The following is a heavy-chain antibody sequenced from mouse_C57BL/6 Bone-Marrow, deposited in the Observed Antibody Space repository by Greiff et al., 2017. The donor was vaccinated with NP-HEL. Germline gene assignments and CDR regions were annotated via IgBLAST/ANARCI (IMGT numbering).Heavy chain of an antibody. CDR3: ARPHYYAMDY. Sequence: VKLMESGAELARPGASVKMSCKASGYTFTSYTMHWVKQRPGQGLEWIGYINPSSGYTKYNQKFKDKATLTADKSSSTAYMQLSSLTSEDSAVYYCARPHYYAMDYWGQGTSVTVSS. V-gene: IGHV1-4*01. J-gene: IGHJ4*01. CDR1: GYTFTSYT. CDR2: INPSSGYT.